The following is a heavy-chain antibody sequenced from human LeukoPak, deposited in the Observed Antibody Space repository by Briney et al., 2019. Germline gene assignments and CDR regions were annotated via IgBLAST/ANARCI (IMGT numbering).Heavy chain of an antibody. D-gene: IGHD3-22*01. CDR1: GGTFSGYA. CDR2: IIPILGIA. V-gene: IGHV1-69*04. J-gene: IGHJ6*02. CDR3: ARFTENDSSGYYYYYYGMDV. Sequence: SVKVSCKASGGTFSGYAISWVRQAPGQGLEWMGRIIPILGIANFAQKFQGRVTITADKSTSTAYMELSSLRSEDTAVYYCARFTENDSSGYYYYYYGMDVWGQGTTVTVSS.